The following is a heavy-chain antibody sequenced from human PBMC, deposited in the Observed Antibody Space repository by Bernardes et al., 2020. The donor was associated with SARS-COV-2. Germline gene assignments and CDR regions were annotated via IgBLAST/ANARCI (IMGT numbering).Heavy chain of an antibody. J-gene: IGHJ3*01. V-gene: IGHV3-73*01. D-gene: IGHD3-10*01. CDR3: ARALGLARGIDDAFDL. CDR2: IKPKVNNYAT. CDR1: GFSFAGSP. Sequence: VWSLSLSCAGSGFSFAGSPIHWVRQASGKGLEWVGRIKPKVNNYATEYGTSVRGRCLITRDDSKTTAFLQMNGLTTDDTGVYYCARALGLARGIDDAFDLWGRGTMVTVSS.